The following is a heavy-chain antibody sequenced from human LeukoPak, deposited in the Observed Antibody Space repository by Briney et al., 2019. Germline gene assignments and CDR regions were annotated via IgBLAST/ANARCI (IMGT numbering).Heavy chain of an antibody. CDR3: ARASTYYYDSSGYYFIGPHDY. J-gene: IGHJ4*02. CDR2: INTNTGNP. CDR1: GYTFTSYA. Sequence: ASVKVSCKASGYTFTSYAMNWVRQPPGQGLEWMGWINTNTGNPTYAQGFTGRFVFSLDTSVSTAYLQISSLKAEDTAVYYCARASTYYYDSSGYYFIGPHDYWGQGTLVTVSS. D-gene: IGHD3-22*01. V-gene: IGHV7-4-1*02.